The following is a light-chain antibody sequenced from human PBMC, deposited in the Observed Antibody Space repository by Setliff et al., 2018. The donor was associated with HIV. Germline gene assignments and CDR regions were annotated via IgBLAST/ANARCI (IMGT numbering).Light chain of an antibody. CDR1: SSDVGSYNR. CDR2: EDT. J-gene: IGLJ3*02. CDR3: SSYTSSNTWV. Sequence: QSVLTQPPSVSGSPGQSVTISCTGTSSDVGSYNRVSWYQQPPGTAPKLIIYEDTYRPSGVPDRFSGSKSGNTVSLTISGLQAEDEGDYYCSSYTSSNTWVFGGGTKVTVL. V-gene: IGLV2-18*02.